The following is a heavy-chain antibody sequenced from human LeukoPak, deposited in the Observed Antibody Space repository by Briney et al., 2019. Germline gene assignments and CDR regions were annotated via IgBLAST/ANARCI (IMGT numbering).Heavy chain of an antibody. D-gene: IGHD2-8*01. CDR2: INSDASTI. CDR3: AREDCTIGAVCSSLLDH. CDR1: GLTFSSDW. Sequence: PGGSLRLSCAASGLTFSSDWMHWVRQVPGKGLVWVSRINSDASTINYEDSVKGRFTISRDNAKNTLNLQMNNLRAEDTAVYYCAREDCTIGAVCSSLLDHWGRGTLVTVSS. V-gene: IGHV3-74*01. J-gene: IGHJ4*02.